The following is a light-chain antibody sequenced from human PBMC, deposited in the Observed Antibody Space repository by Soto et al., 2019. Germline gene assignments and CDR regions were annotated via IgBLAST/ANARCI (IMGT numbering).Light chain of an antibody. V-gene: IGKV3D-15*01. Sequence: EIVMTHSPSTLSVSPGERARLSCRAIQSVNIYFAWYQQKPGQAPRLLIFGASSRATGIPARFSGSGSGTEFNMTISSLQSEDFAVYFCQQYDDWLRLTFGGGTKVDIK. CDR3: QQYDDWLRLT. CDR2: GAS. J-gene: IGKJ4*01. CDR1: QSVNIY.